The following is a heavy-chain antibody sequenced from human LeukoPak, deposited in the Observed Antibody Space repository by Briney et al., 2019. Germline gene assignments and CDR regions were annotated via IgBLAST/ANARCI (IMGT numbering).Heavy chain of an antibody. Sequence: ASVTVSFKASGYTFTSYYLYWVRQAPGQGLEWMGVINPSGGSTTSAQKFQGRVTMTRDTSTSTVYMELRSLRSEDTAVYYCARGPGPADDGGGYCFDYWGQGTLVTVSS. D-gene: IGHD3-22*01. V-gene: IGHV1-46*01. CDR2: INPSGGST. J-gene: IGHJ4*02. CDR3: ARGPGPADDGGGYCFDY. CDR1: GYTFTSYY.